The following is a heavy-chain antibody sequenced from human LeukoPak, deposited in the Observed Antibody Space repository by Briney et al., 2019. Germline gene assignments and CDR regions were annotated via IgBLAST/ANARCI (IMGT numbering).Heavy chain of an antibody. CDR3: ARDRGYYGPPTRGTFDY. Sequence: PGGSLRLSCAASGFTFSSYAMSWVRQAPGKGLEWVSSISSSSSYIYYADSVKGRFTISRDNAKNSLYLQMNSLRAEDTAVYYCARDRGYYGPPTRGTFDYWGQGTLVTVSS. V-gene: IGHV3-21*01. CDR2: ISSSSSYI. D-gene: IGHD3-10*01. CDR1: GFTFSSYA. J-gene: IGHJ4*02.